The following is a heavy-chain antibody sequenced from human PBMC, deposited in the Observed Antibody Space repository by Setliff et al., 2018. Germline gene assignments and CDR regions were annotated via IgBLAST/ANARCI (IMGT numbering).Heavy chain of an antibody. J-gene: IGHJ4*02. CDR1: GYTFTDSF. CDR3: ARDGSAFFYQN. V-gene: IGHV1-2*02. Sequence: GASVKVSCKASGYTFTDSFIHWVRQAPGQGSEWLGWINPNRDDTKYAHKFQHRILMAKDTSLNTVYVELSSLRSDDTATYYCARDGSAFFYQNWGQGSLVTVSS. CDR2: INPNRDDT. D-gene: IGHD1-26*01.